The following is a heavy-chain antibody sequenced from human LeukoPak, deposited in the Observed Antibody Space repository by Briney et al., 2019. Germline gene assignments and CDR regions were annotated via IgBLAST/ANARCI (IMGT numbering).Heavy chain of an antibody. J-gene: IGHJ4*02. V-gene: IGHV4-34*01. D-gene: IGHD6-13*01. CDR3: ARVGAAAVPPSLDFDY. Sequence: SETLSLTCAVYGGSFSGYYWSWIRRPPGKGLEWIAEINHSGSTNYNPSLKSRVTISVDTSKNQFSLKLSSVTAADTAVYYCARVGAAAVPPSLDFDYWGQGTLVTVSS. CDR2: INHSGST. CDR1: GGSFSGYY.